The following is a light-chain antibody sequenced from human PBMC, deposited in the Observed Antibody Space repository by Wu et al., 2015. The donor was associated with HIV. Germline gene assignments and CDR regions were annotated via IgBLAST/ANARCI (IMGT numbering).Light chain of an antibody. CDR2: SAS. CDR3: QQYYSYPQT. J-gene: IGKJ2*01. CDR1: QHIGDS. V-gene: IGKV1-8*01. Sequence: AIRMTQSPSSLSASPGGRVTITCRASQHIGDSLAWYQQNPGKAPKLLISSASTLQNGVPSRFNGSASGTQFTLTISCLQSQDFATYYCQQYYSYPQTFGQGTKLEI.